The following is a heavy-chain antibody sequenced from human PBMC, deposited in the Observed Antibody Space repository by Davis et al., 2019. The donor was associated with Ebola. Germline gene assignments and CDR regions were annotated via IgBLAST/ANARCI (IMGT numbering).Heavy chain of an antibody. CDR2: INAGNGNT. Sequence: ASVKVSCKASGYTFTSYAMHWVRQAPGQRLEWMGWINAGNGNTKYSQKFQGRVTITRDTSASTAYMELSSLRSEDTAVYYCARQRCSGGSCYPSRGFDPWGQGTLVTVSS. CDR3: ARQRCSGGSCYPSRGFDP. V-gene: IGHV1-3*01. CDR1: GYTFTSYA. D-gene: IGHD2-15*01. J-gene: IGHJ5*02.